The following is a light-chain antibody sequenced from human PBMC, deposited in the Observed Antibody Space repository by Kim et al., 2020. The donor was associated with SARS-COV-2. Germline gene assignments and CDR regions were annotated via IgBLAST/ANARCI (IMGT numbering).Light chain of an antibody. CDR2: GAS. J-gene: IGKJ5*01. CDR1: QSVSSSY. Sequence: PGERATLSCRASQSVSSSYLAWYQQKPGQAPRLLIYGASSRATGIPDRFSGSGSGTDFTLTISRLEPEDFAVYYCQQYGSSPPVTFGQGTRLETK. V-gene: IGKV3-20*01. CDR3: QQYGSSPPVT.